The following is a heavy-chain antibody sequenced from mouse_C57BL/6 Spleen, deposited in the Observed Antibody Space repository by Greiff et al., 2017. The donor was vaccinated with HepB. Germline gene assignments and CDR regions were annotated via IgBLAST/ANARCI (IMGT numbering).Heavy chain of an antibody. V-gene: IGHV1-59*01. CDR1: GYTFTSYW. CDR2: IDPSDSYT. CDR3: ARRATTVERYAMDY. J-gene: IGHJ4*01. Sequence: VQLQQPGAELVRPGTSVKLSCKASGYTFTSYWMHWVKQRPGQGLEWIGVIDPSDSYTNYNQKLKGKATLTVDTSSSTAYMQRSSLTYEDSAVYYCARRATTVERYAMDYWGQGTSVTVSS. D-gene: IGHD1-1*01.